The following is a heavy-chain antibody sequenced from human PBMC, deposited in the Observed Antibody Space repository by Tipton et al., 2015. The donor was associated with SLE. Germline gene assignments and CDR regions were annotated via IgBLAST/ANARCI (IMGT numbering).Heavy chain of an antibody. J-gene: IGHJ6*03. D-gene: IGHD5-24*01. V-gene: IGHV1-18*01. CDR1: GYIFSTYG. CDR2: INPYNDNT. CDR3: ARHPVAGYTYYMDV. Sequence: QLVQSGPEVKKPGASVKVSCRASGYIFSTYGISWVRQAPGQGLEWMGWINPYNDNTDYVELLQGRVTMTTDTSTGTAYMELTSLNSDDTAIYYCARHPVAGYTYYMDVWGTGTTATVSS.